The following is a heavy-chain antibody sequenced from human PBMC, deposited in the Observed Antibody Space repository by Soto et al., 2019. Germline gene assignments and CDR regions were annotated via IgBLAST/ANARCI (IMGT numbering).Heavy chain of an antibody. CDR1: GGTFSSYA. CDR3: VRVVAIPGYPDN. V-gene: IGHV1-69*12. Sequence: QVQLVQSGAEVRQPASSVKVSCKTSGGTFSSYALSWVRQAPGPGLEWMGGIVPIVDTSTYAQKFQGRVTITADESTSTVYMELSSLRSDDTAVYYCVRVVAIPGYPDNWGQGTLVTVSS. CDR2: IVPIVDTS. J-gene: IGHJ4*02. D-gene: IGHD5-12*01.